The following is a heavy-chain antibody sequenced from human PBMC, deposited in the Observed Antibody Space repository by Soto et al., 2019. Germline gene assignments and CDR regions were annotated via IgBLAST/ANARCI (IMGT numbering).Heavy chain of an antibody. V-gene: IGHV1-2*02. Sequence: ASVKVSCKASGFSFTGYYIHWLRQAPGQGLEWMGWINPNSGGTNYAQKFQGRVTMTRDTSISTAYMELSRLRSDDTAVYYCARARPNFDYWGQGTLVTVSS. CDR3: ARARPNFDY. CDR1: GFSFTGYY. J-gene: IGHJ4*02. D-gene: IGHD6-6*01. CDR2: INPNSGGT.